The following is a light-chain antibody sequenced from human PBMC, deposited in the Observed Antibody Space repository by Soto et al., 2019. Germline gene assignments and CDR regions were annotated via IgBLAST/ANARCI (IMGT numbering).Light chain of an antibody. Sequence: QSALTQPASVSGSRGQSITISWTGTSSDVGLYDYVSWYQQHPGKAPQLMIYAVSNRPSGVSNRFSASKSGNTAPLFISGLQAEDEDHYYCSSYTSDSSYVFGSGTNVTVL. CDR1: SSDVGLYDY. CDR2: AVS. CDR3: SSYTSDSSYV. J-gene: IGLJ1*01. V-gene: IGLV2-14*01.